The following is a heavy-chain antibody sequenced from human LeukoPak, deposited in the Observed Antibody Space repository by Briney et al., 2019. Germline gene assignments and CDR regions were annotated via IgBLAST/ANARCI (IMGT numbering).Heavy chain of an antibody. CDR3: ARDRPTGASRVFVVE. D-gene: IGHD3-3*01. CDR1: GFTFSNYA. CDR2: MSSGSRYI. V-gene: IGHV3-21*06. Sequence: GGSLRLSCTASGFTFSNYAMTWVRQAPGKGLEWISSMSSGSRYIYYADSVRGRFTISRDNTKNSLYLVINNLRAEDTAIYFCARDRPTGASRVFVVEWGQGTPVTVS. J-gene: IGHJ4*02.